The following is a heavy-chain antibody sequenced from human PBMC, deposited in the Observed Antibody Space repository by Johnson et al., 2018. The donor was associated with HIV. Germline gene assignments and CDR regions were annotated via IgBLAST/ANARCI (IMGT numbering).Heavy chain of an antibody. J-gene: IGHJ3*02. CDR2: IRYDGSNK. Sequence: VQLVESGGGVVQPGGSLRLSCVASGFIFSTYGMPWVRQAPGKGLEWLAFIRYDGSNKNYADSVKGRFTISRDNSKNTLYLQMNSLRAEDTAVYYCAKDSSVLLCFDIWGQGTMVTVSS. CDR3: AKDSSVLLCFDI. V-gene: IGHV3-30*02. D-gene: IGHD3-10*01. CDR1: GFIFSTYG.